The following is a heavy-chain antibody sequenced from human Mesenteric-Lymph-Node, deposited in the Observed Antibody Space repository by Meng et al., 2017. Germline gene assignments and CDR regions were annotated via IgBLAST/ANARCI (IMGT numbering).Heavy chain of an antibody. CDR1: GFTFSSNG. Sequence: QVQLVESGGGVVQPGRSLRRSCAASGFTFSSNGMHWVRQAPGKGLEWVAVIWNDGSNKYYADSVKGRFTISRDNSKNTLYLQMNSLRAEDTAVYYCARDLRNFDYWGQGTLVTVSS. J-gene: IGHJ4*02. CDR3: ARDLRNFDY. CDR2: IWNDGSNK. V-gene: IGHV3-33*01.